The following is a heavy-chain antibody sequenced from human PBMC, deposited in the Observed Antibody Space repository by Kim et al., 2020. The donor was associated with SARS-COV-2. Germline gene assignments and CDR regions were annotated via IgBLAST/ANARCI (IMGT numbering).Heavy chain of an antibody. CDR1: GGSFSGYY. V-gene: IGHV4-34*01. CDR2: INHSGST. J-gene: IGHJ3*02. CDR3: ARGPKVQI. Sequence: SETLSLTCAVYGGSFSGYYWSWIRQPPGKGLEWIGEINHSGSTNYNPSLKSRVTISVDTSKNQFSLKLSSVTAADTAVYYCARGPKVQIWGQGTMVTVSS.